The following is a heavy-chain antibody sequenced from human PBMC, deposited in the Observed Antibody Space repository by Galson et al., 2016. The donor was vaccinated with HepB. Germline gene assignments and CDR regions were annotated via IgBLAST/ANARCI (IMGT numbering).Heavy chain of an antibody. V-gene: IGHV4-39*01. J-gene: IGHJ3*01. CDR3: ARPRTSGYYYSAFDV. CDR1: GGSISSSPHY. CDR2: IFHSGHT. Sequence: SETLSLTCSVSGGSISSSPHYWGWLRQTPGKGLEWIGSIFHSGHTYYNSSLKSRVTITVDTSKNQFSLKLNSVTAADTAVYHCARPRTSGYYYSAFDVWGQGAMVTVSS. D-gene: IGHD3-22*01.